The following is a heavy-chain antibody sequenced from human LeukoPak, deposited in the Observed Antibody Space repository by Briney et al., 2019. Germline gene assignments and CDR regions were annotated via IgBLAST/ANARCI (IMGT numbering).Heavy chain of an antibody. Sequence: PSETQSLTCTVSGGSISAYHWSWLRQPPGRGLEWIGYFYYSGSTNYNPSLRGRVTISVDASKNQFSLKLSSVTAADTAVYYCARGPNSGYGRFDYWGQGTLVTVSS. J-gene: IGHJ4*02. V-gene: IGHV4-59*01. D-gene: IGHD5-12*01. CDR2: FYYSGST. CDR3: ARGPNSGYGRFDY. CDR1: GGSISAYH.